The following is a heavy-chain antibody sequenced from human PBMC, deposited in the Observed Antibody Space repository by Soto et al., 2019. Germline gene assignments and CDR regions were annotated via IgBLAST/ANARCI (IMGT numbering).Heavy chain of an antibody. Sequence: SETLSLTCTVSGGSISSGGYYWSWIRQHPGKGLEWIGYIYYSGSTYYNPSLKSRVTISVDTSKNQFSLKLSSVTAADTAVYYCAREQAAAGTRVAPNWFDPSGQGTLVTVSS. CDR2: IYYSGST. J-gene: IGHJ5*02. D-gene: IGHD6-13*01. CDR1: GGSISSGGYY. CDR3: AREQAAAGTRVAPNWFDP. V-gene: IGHV4-31*03.